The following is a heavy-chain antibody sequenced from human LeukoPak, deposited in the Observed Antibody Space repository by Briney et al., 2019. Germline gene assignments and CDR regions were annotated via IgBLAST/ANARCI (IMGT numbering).Heavy chain of an antibody. CDR1: GFTFSSYS. V-gene: IGHV3-21*01. Sequence: GGSLRLSCAASGFTFSSYSMNWVRQAPGKGLEWVSSISSSSSYIYYADSVKGRFTISRDNAKNSLYLQMNSLRAEDTAVYYCARDAYCGGDCYFGYYGMDVWGQGTTVTVSS. J-gene: IGHJ6*02. D-gene: IGHD2-21*02. CDR3: ARDAYCGGDCYFGYYGMDV. CDR2: ISSSSSYI.